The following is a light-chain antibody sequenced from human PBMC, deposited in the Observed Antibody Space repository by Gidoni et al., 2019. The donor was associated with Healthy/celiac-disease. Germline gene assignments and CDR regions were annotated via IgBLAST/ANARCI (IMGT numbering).Light chain of an antibody. J-gene: IGKJ4*01. V-gene: IGKV4-1*01. CDR1: KNY. Sequence: DIVMTQSPDSLAVSLGERANKNYLAWYQQKPGQPPKLLIYWASTRESGVPDRFSGSGSGTDFTLTISSLQAEDVAVYYCQQYYSTPRLTFGGGTKVEIK. CDR3: QQYYSTPRLT. CDR2: WAS.